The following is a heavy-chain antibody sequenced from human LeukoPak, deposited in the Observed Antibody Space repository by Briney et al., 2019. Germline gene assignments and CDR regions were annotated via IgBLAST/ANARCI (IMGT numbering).Heavy chain of an antibody. CDR1: GYTFTSYA. V-gene: IGHV7-4-1*02. J-gene: IGHJ4*02. D-gene: IGHD2-2*01. CDR3: ARGTPYCSSTSCYPVDY. Sequence: ASVKVSCKASGYTFTSYAMNWVRQAPGQGLEWMGWINTNTGNPTYAQGSTGRFVFSLDTSVSTAYLQISSLKAEDTAVYYCARGTPYCSSTSCYPVDYWGQGTLVTVSS. CDR2: INTNTGNP.